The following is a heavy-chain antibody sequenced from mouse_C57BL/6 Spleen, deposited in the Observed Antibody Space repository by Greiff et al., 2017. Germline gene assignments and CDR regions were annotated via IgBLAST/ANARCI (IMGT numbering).Heavy chain of an antibody. J-gene: IGHJ2*01. Sequence: VQLQESGAELARPGASVKLSCKASGYTFTSYGISWVKQRPGPGLEWIGEIYPRSGNTYYNEKFKGKATLTADKSSSTAYMELRSLTSEDSAVYFCARERDSWYFDYWGQGTTLTVSS. V-gene: IGHV1-81*01. CDR3: ARERDSWYFDY. CDR2: IYPRSGNT. CDR1: GYTFTSYG.